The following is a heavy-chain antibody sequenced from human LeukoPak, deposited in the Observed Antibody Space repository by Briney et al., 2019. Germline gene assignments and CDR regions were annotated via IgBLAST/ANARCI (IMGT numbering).Heavy chain of an antibody. CDR1: GYTFTDYY. V-gene: IGHV1-2*04. CDR3: ARGEYSRSSFDY. J-gene: IGHJ4*02. Sequence: ASVKVSCKASGYTFTDYYMHWVRQAPGQGLEWMGWINPNSGGTNYAQKFQGWVTMTRDTSISTAYMELNRLRSDDTAVYYCARGEYSRSSFDYWGQGTLVTVSS. CDR2: INPNSGGT. D-gene: IGHD6-6*01.